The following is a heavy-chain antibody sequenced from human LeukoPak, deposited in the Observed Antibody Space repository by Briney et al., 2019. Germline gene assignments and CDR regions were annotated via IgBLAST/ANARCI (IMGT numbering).Heavy chain of an antibody. CDR1: GFSFDDYV. Sequence: PGGSLRLSCAASGFSFDDYVMSWVRQAPGKGLEWVSNINWNGGSTGYADSMKGRFTISRDNAKNSLYLQMNSLRAEDTALYYCARSPQSFSNGLLYDYWGQGTLVTVSS. J-gene: IGHJ4*02. D-gene: IGHD2-8*01. CDR2: INWNGGST. CDR3: ARSPQSFSNGLLYDY. V-gene: IGHV3-20*04.